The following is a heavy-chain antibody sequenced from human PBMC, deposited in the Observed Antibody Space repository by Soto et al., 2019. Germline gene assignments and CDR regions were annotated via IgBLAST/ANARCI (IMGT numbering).Heavy chain of an antibody. CDR2: ISVDGRGT. CDR1: GFTLCDSR. J-gene: IGHJ4*01. Sequence: PGASLRRSYEASGFTLCDSRMHWDRQVPGKGLPWVSGISVDGRGTTYADSVKGRLTISRDNAKNTLYLQIDSLRADDMAVADCVRGTKQRPIDYWGHGSLVTVSS. CDR3: VRGTKQRPIDY. V-gene: IGHV3-74*03. D-gene: IGHD6-25*01.